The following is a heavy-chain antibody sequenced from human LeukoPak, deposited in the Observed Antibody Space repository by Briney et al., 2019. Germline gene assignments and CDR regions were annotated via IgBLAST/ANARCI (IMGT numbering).Heavy chain of an antibody. J-gene: IGHJ5*02. CDR2: INPNSGGT. D-gene: IGHD3-22*01. Sequence: ASVKVSCKASGYTFTGYYMHWVRQAPGQGLEWMGWINPNSGGTNYAQKFQGRVTMTRDTSISTAYMELSRLRSDDTAVYYCARDGEYYYDSSGYYWAWGQGTLVTVSS. CDR1: GYTFTGYY. V-gene: IGHV1-2*02. CDR3: ARDGEYYYDSSGYYWA.